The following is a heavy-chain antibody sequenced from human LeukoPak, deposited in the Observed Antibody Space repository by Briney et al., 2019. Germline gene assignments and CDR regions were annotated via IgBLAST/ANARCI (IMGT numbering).Heavy chain of an antibody. D-gene: IGHD6-19*01. V-gene: IGHV3-23*01. CDR2: ISGSGGGT. J-gene: IGHJ4*02. CDR1: GFTFSSYA. Sequence: PGGSLRLSCAASGFTFSSYAMSWVRQAPGKGLEWVSAISGSGGGTYYADSVKGRFTISRDNSKNTLYLQMNSLRAEDTAVYYCAARYSSGWPYFDYWGQGTLVTVSS. CDR3: AARYSSGWPYFDY.